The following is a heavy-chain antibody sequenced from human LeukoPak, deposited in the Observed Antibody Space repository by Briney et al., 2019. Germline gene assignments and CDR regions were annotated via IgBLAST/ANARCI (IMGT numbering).Heavy chain of an antibody. CDR2: IKQDGSEK. Sequence: GGSLRLSCAASGFTLSSYWMSWVRQAPGKGLEWVANIKQDGSEKYYVDSVKGRFTISRDNAKNSLFLQMNSLRAEDTAVYYCARDVYCSSTNCYNVWGKGTTVTVSS. CDR1: GFTLSSYW. D-gene: IGHD2-2*02. V-gene: IGHV3-7*01. CDR3: ARDVYCSSTNCYNV. J-gene: IGHJ6*04.